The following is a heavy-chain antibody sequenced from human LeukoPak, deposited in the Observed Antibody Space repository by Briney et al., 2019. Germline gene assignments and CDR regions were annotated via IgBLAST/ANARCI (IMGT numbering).Heavy chain of an antibody. Sequence: SETLSLTCTVSGVSVNSGDYFWSWIRQPPGKGLEWIGYIYYSGSTYYNPSLKNRVTISVDTSKNQFSLKLTSVTAADTAVYYCARGGSPDIWGQGTMVTVSS. V-gene: IGHV4-30-4*01. CDR1: GVSVNSGDYF. CDR2: IYYSGST. D-gene: IGHD2-15*01. J-gene: IGHJ3*02. CDR3: ARGGSPDI.